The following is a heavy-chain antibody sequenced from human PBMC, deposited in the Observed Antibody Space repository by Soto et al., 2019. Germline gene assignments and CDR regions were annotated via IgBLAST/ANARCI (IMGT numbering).Heavy chain of an antibody. CDR2: IIPIFGTA. Sequence: QVQLVQSGAEVKKPGSSVKVSCKASGGTFSSYAISWVRQAPGQGLEWMGGIIPIFGTANYAQKFQGRVTITADESTSAPDMELSSLRSDDTAMYYCARGGAYCGGDCDEDYWGQGTMVTVSS. CDR1: GGTFSSYA. V-gene: IGHV1-69*12. CDR3: ARGGAYCGGDCDEDY. D-gene: IGHD2-21*01. J-gene: IGHJ4*02.